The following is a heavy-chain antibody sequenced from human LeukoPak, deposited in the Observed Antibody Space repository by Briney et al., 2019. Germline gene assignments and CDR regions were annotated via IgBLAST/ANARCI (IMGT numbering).Heavy chain of an antibody. CDR2: IFHSGNS. Sequence: PSETLSLTCAVSSYSISSGSYWGWIRQYTGKGLEWVGSIFHSGNSYYNPSLKSRLTMSVDTSKNQFSLKLTSVTAADTALYYCARVTYVDDMLYQYFDYWGQGILVTVSS. CDR1: SYSISSGSY. V-gene: IGHV4-38-2*01. D-gene: IGHD4-17*01. CDR3: ARVTYVDDMLYQYFDY. J-gene: IGHJ4*02.